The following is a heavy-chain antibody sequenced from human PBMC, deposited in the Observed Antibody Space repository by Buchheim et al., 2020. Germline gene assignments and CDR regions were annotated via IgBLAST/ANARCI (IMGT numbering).Heavy chain of an antibody. Sequence: EVQLVESGGGLVQPGGSLRLSCAASGFTFSSYWMHWVRQAPGKGLVWVSRINMDGSTTNYADSVKGRFAISRDNAKDTLYLQMNSLRAEDTALYYCGRGGGDWILPNYWGQGTL. V-gene: IGHV3-74*01. CDR3: GRGGGDWILPNY. D-gene: IGHD3/OR15-3a*01. CDR1: GFTFSSYW. J-gene: IGHJ4*02. CDR2: INMDGSTT.